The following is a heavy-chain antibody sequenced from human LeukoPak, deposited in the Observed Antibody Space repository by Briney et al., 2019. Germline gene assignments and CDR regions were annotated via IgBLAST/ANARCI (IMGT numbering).Heavy chain of an antibody. CDR1: GFTFSGYE. CDR2: INTDGSST. D-gene: IGHD2-15*01. J-gene: IGHJ4*02. Sequence: GGSLRLSCVASGFTFSGYEMNWVRRAPGKGLVWVSRINTDGSSTRYADSVEGRFTISRDNAKNTVYLQMNSLRAEDTALYYCARLKGYCSGASCYSYYFDLWGQGTLVTVSS. CDR3: ARLKGYCSGASCYSYYFDL. V-gene: IGHV3-74*01.